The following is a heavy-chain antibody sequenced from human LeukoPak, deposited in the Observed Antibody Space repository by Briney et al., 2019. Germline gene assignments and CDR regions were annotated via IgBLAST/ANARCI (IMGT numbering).Heavy chain of an antibody. CDR2: ISGSGGST. CDR3: AKDPNSSGWYDFDY. J-gene: IGHJ4*02. D-gene: IGHD6-19*01. CDR1: GFTFSSYA. Sequence: GGSLRLSCAASGFTFSSYAMSWVRQAPGKGLEWVSAISGSGGSTYYADSVKGRFTISRDNSKNTLYLQMNSLRAEDTAVYYRAKDPNSSGWYDFDYWGQGTLVTVSS. V-gene: IGHV3-23*01.